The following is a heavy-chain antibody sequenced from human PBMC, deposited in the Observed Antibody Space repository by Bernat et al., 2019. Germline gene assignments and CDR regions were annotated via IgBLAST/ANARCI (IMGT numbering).Heavy chain of an antibody. CDR1: GFTFSSYA. CDR2: ISYAGSNK. Sequence: QVQLVESGGGVVQPGRSLRLSCAASGFTFSSYAMHWVRQAPGKGLEWVAVISYAGSNKYYADSVKGRFTISRDNSKNTLYLQMNSLRAEDTAVYYCARGSIAAAGTIPYWGQGTLVTVSS. V-gene: IGHV3-30-3*01. J-gene: IGHJ4*02. D-gene: IGHD6-13*01. CDR3: ARGSIAAAGTIPY.